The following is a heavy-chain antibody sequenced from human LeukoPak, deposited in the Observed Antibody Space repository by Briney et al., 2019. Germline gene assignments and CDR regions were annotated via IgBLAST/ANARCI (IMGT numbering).Heavy chain of an antibody. CDR1: GFTFSIYG. V-gene: IGHV3-30*03. J-gene: IGHJ4*02. D-gene: IGHD5-18*01. Sequence: PGGSLRLSCAASGFTFSIYGMHWVRQAPGKGLEWVAVISYDGSNKYYADSVKGRVTISRDNSKNTLYLQMNSLRAEDTALYYCARDLQGILINSYGYYSDYWGQGTLVTVSS. CDR3: ARDLQGILINSYGYYSDY. CDR2: ISYDGSNK.